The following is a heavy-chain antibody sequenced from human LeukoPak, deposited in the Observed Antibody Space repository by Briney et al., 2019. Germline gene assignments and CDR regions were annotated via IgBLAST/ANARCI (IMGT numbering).Heavy chain of an antibody. CDR2: IDPSDSYT. J-gene: IGHJ4*02. CDR3: ARLLNSDFDWLLVFDY. Sequence: GESLKISCKGSGYSFTSDWISWVRQMPRKGLEWIGRIDPSDSYTNYSPSFQGHVTISADKSISTAYLQWSSLKASDTAMYYCARLLNSDFDWLLVFDYWGQGTLVTVSS. CDR1: GYSFTSDW. D-gene: IGHD3-9*01. V-gene: IGHV5-10-1*01.